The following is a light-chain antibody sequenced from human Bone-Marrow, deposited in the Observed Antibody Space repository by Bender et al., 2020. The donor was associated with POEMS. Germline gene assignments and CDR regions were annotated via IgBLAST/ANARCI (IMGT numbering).Light chain of an antibody. CDR2: EGS. CDR1: SSYVGSYNF. J-gene: IGLJ1*01. CDR3: CSYAGSSSYV. Sequence: QSVLTQPASVSGSPGQSITISCTGTSSYVGSYNFVSWYQQHPGKVPKLIIYEGSKRPSGVSNRFSGSKSGNTASLTISGLQAEDEADYYCCSYAGSSSYVFGGGTKVTVL. V-gene: IGLV2-23*01.